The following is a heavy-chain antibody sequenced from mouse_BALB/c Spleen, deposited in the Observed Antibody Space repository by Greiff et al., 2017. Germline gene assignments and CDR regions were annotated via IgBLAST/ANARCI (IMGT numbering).Heavy chain of an antibody. V-gene: IGHV5-6-5*01. Sequence: EVQRVESGGGLVKPGGSLKLSCAASGFTFSSYAMSWVRQTPEKRLEWVASISSGGSTYYPDSVKGRFTISRDNARNILYLQMSSLRSEDTAMYYCARGYGNYVYFDYWGQGTTLTVSS. CDR1: GFTFSSYA. CDR2: ISSGGST. J-gene: IGHJ2*01. CDR3: ARGYGNYVYFDY. D-gene: IGHD2-1*01.